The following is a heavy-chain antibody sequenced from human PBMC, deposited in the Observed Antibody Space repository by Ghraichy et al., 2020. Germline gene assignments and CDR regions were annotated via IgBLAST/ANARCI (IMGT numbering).Heavy chain of an antibody. J-gene: IGHJ1*01. CDR1: GINSNPYA. CDR2: ITGSGGYT. CDR3: ARDPRVGGLGEYFQE. Sequence: GGSLRLSCAASGINSNPYAMAWVRQAPGKGLEWVSSITGSGGYTYYADSVKGRFTVSRDNSKNTIYLQMNSLRADDMAVYYCARDPRVGGLGEYFQEWGQGTLVTVSS. V-gene: IGHV3-23*01. D-gene: IGHD3-3*01.